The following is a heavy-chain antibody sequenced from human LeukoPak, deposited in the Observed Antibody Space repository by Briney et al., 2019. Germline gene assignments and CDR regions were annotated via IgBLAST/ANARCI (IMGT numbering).Heavy chain of an antibody. CDR2: INHSGST. V-gene: IGHV4-34*01. CDR1: GGSFSGYY. D-gene: IGHD3-10*01. J-gene: IGHJ4*02. CDR3: ARRGSSGSYYKVVRRSFEY. Sequence: SETLSLTCAVYGGSFSGYYWSWIRQPPGKGLEWIGEINHSGSTNYNPSLKSRVTISVDTSKNQFSLKLSSVTAADTAVYYCARRGSSGSYYKVVRRSFEYWRQGTLVTVSS.